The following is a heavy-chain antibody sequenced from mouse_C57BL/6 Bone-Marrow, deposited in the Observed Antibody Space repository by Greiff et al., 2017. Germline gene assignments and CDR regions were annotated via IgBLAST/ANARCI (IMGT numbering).Heavy chain of an antibody. V-gene: IGHV5-6*02. D-gene: IGHD2-1*01. Sequence: EVKVVESGGDLVKPGGSLKLSCAASGFTFSSYGMSWVRQTPDKRLEWVATISSGGSYTYYPDSVKGRFIISRDNAKNTLYLQMSSLKSEDTAMYYCARRGYGNHDYWGQGTTLTVSS. J-gene: IGHJ2*01. CDR1: GFTFSSYG. CDR2: ISSGGSYT. CDR3: ARRGYGNHDY.